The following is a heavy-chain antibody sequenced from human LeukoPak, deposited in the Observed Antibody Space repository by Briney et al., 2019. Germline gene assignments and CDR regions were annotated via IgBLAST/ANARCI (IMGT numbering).Heavy chain of an antibody. CDR1: GYTLIELS. D-gene: IGHD6-19*01. Sequence: ASVKVSCKVSGYTLIELSMHWVRQAPGKGLEWMGGFDPADDETIYAQKFQGRVTMTDDTSTDTAYMELSSLRSEDTAVYFCATVMRQWPPAAFDIWGQGTMVTVSS. CDR2: FDPADDET. V-gene: IGHV1-24*01. J-gene: IGHJ3*02. CDR3: ATVMRQWPPAAFDI.